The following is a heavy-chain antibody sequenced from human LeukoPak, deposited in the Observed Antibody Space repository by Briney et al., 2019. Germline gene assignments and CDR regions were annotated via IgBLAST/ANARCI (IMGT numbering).Heavy chain of an antibody. V-gene: IGHV3-21*06. CDR2: ISSSASDT. CDR1: GFPSNTYG. CDR3: ARGQTLTF. J-gene: IGHJ4*02. Sequence: GGSLSLSCAASGFPSNTYGMSWVRQAPGKGLEWVSAISSSASDTYYADSVKGRFTISRDNAKNALYLQMNSLRAEDTGVYFCARGQTLTFWGQGTLVTASS.